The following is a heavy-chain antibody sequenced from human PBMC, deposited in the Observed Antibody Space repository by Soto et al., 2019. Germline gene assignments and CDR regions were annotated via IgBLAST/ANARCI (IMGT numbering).Heavy chain of an antibody. CDR3: ASHHIDRVATNSFYY. Sequence: SETLSLTCSVSGGSISSSNSYWGWIRQPPGEGLEWIGSIYYSGSTYYNPSLKSRVSISVDTSKNQFSLRLSSVTAADTAVYYCASHHIDRVATNSFYYWGQGTLVTVSS. CDR1: GGSISSSNSY. CDR2: IYYSGST. V-gene: IGHV4-39*01. J-gene: IGHJ4*02. D-gene: IGHD5-12*01.